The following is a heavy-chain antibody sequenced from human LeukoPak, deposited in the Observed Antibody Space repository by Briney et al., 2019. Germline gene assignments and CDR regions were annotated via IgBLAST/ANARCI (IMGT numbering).Heavy chain of an antibody. V-gene: IGHV3-73*01. CDR1: GFTFSGSA. J-gene: IGHJ6*03. CDR2: IRSKANSYAT. D-gene: IGHD4-17*01. CDR3: TRAYYGDYYYYYYMDV. Sequence: GGSLRLSCAASGFTFSGSAMHWVRQASGKGLEWVGRIRSKANSYATTYAVSVKGRFTISRDDSKNMTFLQMNSLKTEDTAVYYCTRAYYGDYYYYYYMDVWGRGTTVTVSS.